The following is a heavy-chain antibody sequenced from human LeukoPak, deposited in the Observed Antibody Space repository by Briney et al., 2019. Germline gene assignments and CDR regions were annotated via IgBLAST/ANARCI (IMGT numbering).Heavy chain of an antibody. CDR1: RYTFNTYW. CDR3: ARQDGKVMGYYYGMDV. CDR2: IYPGDSDT. V-gene: IGHV5-51*01. Sequence: ESLKISFKGSRYTFNTYWIAWVRQMPGKGLEWMGIIYPGDSDTRYSPSFQGQVTISADKSISTAYLQWSSLKASDTAMYYCARQDGKVMGYYYGMDVGGQGTTVTVSS. J-gene: IGHJ6*02. D-gene: IGHD4-23*01.